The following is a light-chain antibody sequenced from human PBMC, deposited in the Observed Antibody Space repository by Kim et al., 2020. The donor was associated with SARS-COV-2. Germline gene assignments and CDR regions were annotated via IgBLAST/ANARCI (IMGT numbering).Light chain of an antibody. Sequence: IVMTQSPATLSVSPGERVILSCRASQDIRNNLAWYQQKPGQAPRLLMHGASIRANGIPARFSGSGSGTEFTLTISSLQSEDFAVYYCQQYDIWPPLTFGGGTKVDIK. V-gene: IGKV3-15*01. CDR3: QQYDIWPPLT. CDR2: GAS. J-gene: IGKJ4*01. CDR1: QDIRNN.